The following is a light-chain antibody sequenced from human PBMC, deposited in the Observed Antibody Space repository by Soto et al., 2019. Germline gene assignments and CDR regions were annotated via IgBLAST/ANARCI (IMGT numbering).Light chain of an antibody. CDR2: DVS. J-gene: IGLJ2*01. CDR3: RSYAVSNNFVI. V-gene: IGLV2-8*01. CDR1: SSDVGGYHY. Sequence: QSALTQPPSASGSPGQSVTISCTGTSSDVGGYHYVSWYQQHPGKAPKLLISDVSKRPSGVPDRFSGSKSGNTAFLTVSGLQAEDEADYHCRSYAVSNNFVIFGGGTKLTVL.